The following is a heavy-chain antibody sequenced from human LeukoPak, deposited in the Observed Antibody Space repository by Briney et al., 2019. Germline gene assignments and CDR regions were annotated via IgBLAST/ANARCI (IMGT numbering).Heavy chain of an antibody. CDR1: GFTFSSYW. V-gene: IGHV3-7*01. J-gene: IGHJ3*02. Sequence: GGSLRLSCAASGFTFSSYWMSWVRQAPGKGLEWVANIRQDGSEKYYVDSVKGRFTISRDNAKNSLYLQMNSLRAEDTAVYYCARDRPGLRPATMQSRGNAFDIWGQGTMVTVSS. D-gene: IGHD2-2*01. CDR3: ARDRPGLRPATMQSRGNAFDI. CDR2: IRQDGSEK.